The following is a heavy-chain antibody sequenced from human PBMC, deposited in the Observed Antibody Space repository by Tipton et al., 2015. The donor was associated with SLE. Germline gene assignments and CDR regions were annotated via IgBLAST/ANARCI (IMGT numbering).Heavy chain of an antibody. CDR1: GGSVSSESNY. J-gene: IGHJ5*02. CDR2: IFYSENA. V-gene: IGHV4-39*07. Sequence: TLSLTCTVSGGSVSSESNYWGWLRQPPGKGLEWIGSIFYSENAYYNPTLKSRVTISVDTSKNQFSLRLTSVTAADTAVYYCARDQGWFDPWGQETLVTVSS. CDR3: ARDQGWFDP.